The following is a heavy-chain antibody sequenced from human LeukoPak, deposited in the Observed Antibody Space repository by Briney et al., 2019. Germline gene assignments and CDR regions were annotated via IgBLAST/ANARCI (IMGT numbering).Heavy chain of an antibody. CDR1: GFTFSSYG. D-gene: IGHD3-22*01. Sequence: GGSLRLSCAASGFTFSSYGMHWVRQAPGKGLEWVAVISYDGSNKYYADSVKGRFTISRDNAKNSLYLQMNSLRDEDTAVYYCARQVYDSSGYNPYYYYGMDVWGQGTTVTVSS. J-gene: IGHJ6*02. V-gene: IGHV3-30*03. CDR3: ARQVYDSSGYNPYYYYGMDV. CDR2: ISYDGSNK.